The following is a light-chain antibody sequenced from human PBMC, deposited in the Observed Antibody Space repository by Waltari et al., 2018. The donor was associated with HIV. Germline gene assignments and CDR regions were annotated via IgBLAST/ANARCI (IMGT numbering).Light chain of an antibody. CDR3: SSYTSSSTLV. CDR1: SNDVGGYNY. V-gene: IGLV2-14*03. Sequence: QSALTQPASVSGSPGQSLTISCTGTSNDVGGYNYVSWYQHHPGKAPKLMIYDVSNRPSGVSNRFSGSKSGNTASLTISGLQAEDEADYYCSSYTSSSTLVFGGGTKLTVL. CDR2: DVS. J-gene: IGLJ2*01.